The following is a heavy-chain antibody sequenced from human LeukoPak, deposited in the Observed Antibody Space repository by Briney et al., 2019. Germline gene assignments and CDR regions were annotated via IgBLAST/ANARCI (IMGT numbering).Heavy chain of an antibody. Sequence: ASVKVSCKASGYTFTSYGISWVRQAPGQGLEWMGWISAYNGNTNYAQKLQGRVTMTTDTSTSTAYMELRSLRSDDTAVYYCARFGGYCSSTSCSSPGSYYYYYMDVWGKGTTVTVSS. CDR1: GYTFTSYG. V-gene: IGHV1-18*01. CDR2: ISAYNGNT. CDR3: ARFGGYCSSTSCSSPGSYYYYYMDV. J-gene: IGHJ6*03. D-gene: IGHD2-2*01.